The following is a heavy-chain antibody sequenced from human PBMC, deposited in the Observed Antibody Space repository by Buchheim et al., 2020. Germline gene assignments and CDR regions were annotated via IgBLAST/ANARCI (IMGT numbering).Heavy chain of an antibody. CDR3: TTGGVYDFWTGYYLVSGMDV. CDR2: IKSKTDGGTA. J-gene: IGHJ6*02. Sequence: EVQLVESGGGLVKPGGSLRLSCAASGFTFSYASMSWVRQAPGKGLEWVGRIKSKTDGGTADYAAPVKGRFTISRDASKNTVYLQMNNLKSEDTAVYYCTTGGVYDFWTGYYLVSGMDVWGQGTT. D-gene: IGHD3-3*01. V-gene: IGHV3-15*01. CDR1: GFTFSYAS.